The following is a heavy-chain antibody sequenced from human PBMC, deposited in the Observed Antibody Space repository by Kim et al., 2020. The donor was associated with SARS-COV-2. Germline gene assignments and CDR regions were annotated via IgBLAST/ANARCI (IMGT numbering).Heavy chain of an antibody. V-gene: IGHV1-46*01. CDR3: ARSTITTGDLYY. Sequence: ASLKVSCKASGYTFTSYYMHWVRQAPGQGLEWMGIINPSGGSTSYAQKFQGRVTMTRDTSTSTVYMELSSLRSEDTAVYYCARSTITTGDLYYWGQGTLVTVSS. CDR2: INPSGGST. J-gene: IGHJ4*02. CDR1: GYTFTSYY. D-gene: IGHD3-22*01.